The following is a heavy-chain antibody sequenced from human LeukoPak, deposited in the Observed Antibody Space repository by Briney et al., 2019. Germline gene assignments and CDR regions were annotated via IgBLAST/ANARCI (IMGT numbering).Heavy chain of an antibody. J-gene: IGHJ5*02. CDR2: INPKTGVT. CDR1: GYTFTGYF. D-gene: IGHD1-1*01. V-gene: IGHV1-2*02. Sequence: ASVKVSCKASGYTFTGYFMHWVRQDPGQGLGWMGWINPKTGVTNYEQKFQGRVIMTRDTSISTVYMEVTRLTSDDTAVYYCARHMTTANNWFDPWGQGTLVTVSS. CDR3: ARHMTTANNWFDP.